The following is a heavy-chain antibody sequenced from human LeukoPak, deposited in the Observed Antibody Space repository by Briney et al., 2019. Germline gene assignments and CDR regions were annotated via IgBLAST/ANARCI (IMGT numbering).Heavy chain of an antibody. CDR1: GGSISSYY. CDR2: IYYSGST. J-gene: IGHJ4*02. D-gene: IGHD4-23*01. V-gene: IGHV4-59*01. Sequence: SETLSLTCTVSGGSISSYYWSWIRQPPGKGLEWIGNIYYSGSTNYNPSLKSRVTISVDTSKNQFSLKLSSVTAADTAVYYCARARGTTVVNWGQGTLVTVSS. CDR3: ARARGTTVVN.